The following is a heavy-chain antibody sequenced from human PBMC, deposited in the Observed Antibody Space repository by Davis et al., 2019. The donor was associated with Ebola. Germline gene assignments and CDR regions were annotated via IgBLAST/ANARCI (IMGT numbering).Heavy chain of an antibody. CDR1: GFTFTDYY. J-gene: IGHJ6*04. V-gene: IGHV3-11*06. D-gene: IGHD3-16*01. CDR2: MSGDHLYT. Sequence: GESLKISCEASGFTFTDYYMTWIRQAPGKGLEWVSYMSGDHLYTNYADSVKGRFTSSRDNAKNSVYLQMNSLRVEDTAVYYCARDWAGLDVWGRGTTVTVSS. CDR3: ARDWAGLDV.